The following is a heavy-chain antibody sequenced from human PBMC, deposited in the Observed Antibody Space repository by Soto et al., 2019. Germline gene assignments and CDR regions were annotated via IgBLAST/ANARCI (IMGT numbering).Heavy chain of an antibody. D-gene: IGHD2-2*01. CDR3: ARRRPANLLIAFDV. CDR1: GFSLTSSGVG. Sequence: QITLKESGPTLVKPTQPLTLTCTFSGFSLTSSGVGVGWIRQPPGKALEWLAFIYWNDDKRYTPSLNSRVTITKDTSKNQVVLTMTNVDPVDTATYYCARRRPANLLIAFDVWGQGTMVTVSS. J-gene: IGHJ3*01. CDR2: IYWNDDK. V-gene: IGHV2-5*01.